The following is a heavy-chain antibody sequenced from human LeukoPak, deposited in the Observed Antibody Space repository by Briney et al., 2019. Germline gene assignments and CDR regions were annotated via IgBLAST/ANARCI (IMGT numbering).Heavy chain of an antibody. V-gene: IGHV3-23*01. Sequence: PGGSLRLSCAASGFTFSSYAMGWVRQAPVKGLEWVSSIGTSGSETFYADSVKGRFTISRDNSKNTLSLQMNSLRADDTAIYYCARGAGGYYFDYWGQGALVTVSS. D-gene: IGHD3-10*01. CDR3: ARGAGGYYFDY. J-gene: IGHJ4*02. CDR1: GFTFSSYA. CDR2: IGTSGSET.